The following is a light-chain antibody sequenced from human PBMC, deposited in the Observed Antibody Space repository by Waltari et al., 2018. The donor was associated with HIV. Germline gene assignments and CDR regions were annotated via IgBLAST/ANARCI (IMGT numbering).Light chain of an antibody. V-gene: IGKV1-NL1*01. CDR1: QDISSS. J-gene: IGKJ4*01. Sequence: DIQMTQAPSSLSASTGDTVTITCRASQDISSSVSWFQQQPGKVPKLLVHGAFILQRGVPSRVRGSGAGTDYTLTVSGLQAEDCATYCCQQYFAVPLTFGGGTRV. CDR2: GAF. CDR3: QQYFAVPLT.